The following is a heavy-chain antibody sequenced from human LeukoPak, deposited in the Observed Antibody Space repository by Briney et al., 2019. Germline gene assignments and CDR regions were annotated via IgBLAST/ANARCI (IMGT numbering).Heavy chain of an antibody. J-gene: IGHJ4*02. CDR1: GYTFTSYY. CDR2: INPSGGST. CDR3: ARAPSRITIFGVVIRHADYFDY. Sequence: ASVKVSCKASGYTFTSYYMHWVRQAPGQGLEWMGIINPSGGSTSYAQKFQGRVTMTRDSSTRTVYMELSSLRSEDTAVYYCARAPSRITIFGVVIRHADYFDYWGQGTLVTVSS. D-gene: IGHD3-3*01. V-gene: IGHV1-46*01.